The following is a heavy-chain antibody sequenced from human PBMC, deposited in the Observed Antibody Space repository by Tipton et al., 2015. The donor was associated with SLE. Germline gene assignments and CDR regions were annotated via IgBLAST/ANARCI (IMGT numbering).Heavy chain of an antibody. Sequence: GLVKPSETLSLTCAVSGGSISSHYWSWIRQPPGKGLEWIGYIYYSGSTNYNPSLKSRVTISVDTSKNQFSLKLSSVTAADTAVYYCARDREEDIVLAAFDYWGQGTLVTVSS. CDR3: ARDREEDIVLAAFDY. CDR2: IYYSGST. CDR1: GGSISSHY. V-gene: IGHV4-59*11. D-gene: IGHD2-8*01. J-gene: IGHJ4*02.